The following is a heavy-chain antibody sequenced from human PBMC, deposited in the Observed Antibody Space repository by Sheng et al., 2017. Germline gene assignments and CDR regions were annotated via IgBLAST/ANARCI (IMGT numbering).Heavy chain of an antibody. CDR2: INNDGTST. J-gene: IGHJ5*02. Sequence: EVQLVESGGGLVQPGGSLRLSCAASGFTFSNYWMHWVRQVPGKGLVWVSHINNDGTSTHYADSVKGRFAISRDNAKDTLYLQMNNLRPEDTAVYYCARDLAVTNWFDPWGQGTLVTVSS. V-gene: IGHV3-74*01. CDR3: ARDLAVTNWFDP. D-gene: IGHD2-21*02. CDR1: GFTFSNYW.